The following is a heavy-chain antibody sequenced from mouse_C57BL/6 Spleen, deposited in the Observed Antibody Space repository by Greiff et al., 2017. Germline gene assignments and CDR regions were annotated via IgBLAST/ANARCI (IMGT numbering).Heavy chain of an antibody. CDR1: GFTFSSYG. Sequence: EVQLVESGGDLVKPGGSLKLSCAASGFTFSSYGMSWVRQTPDKRLEWVATISSGGSYTYYPDSVKGRFTISRDNAKNTQYLQMSSLKSEDTAMYYCARHDGPYYFDYWGQGTTLTVSA. V-gene: IGHV5-6*01. J-gene: IGHJ2*01. D-gene: IGHD1-1*01. CDR3: ARHDGPYYFDY. CDR2: ISSGGSYT.